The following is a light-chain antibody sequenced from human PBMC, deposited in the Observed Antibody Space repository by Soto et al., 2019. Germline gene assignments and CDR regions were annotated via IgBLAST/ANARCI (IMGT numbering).Light chain of an antibody. CDR2: GNK. V-gene: IGLV1-40*01. CDR1: SSNIGAGYD. J-gene: IGLJ1*01. Sequence: QSVLTPPPAVSVAPGQRVTISCTGCSSNIGAGYDVHWYQQRPGTAPKLLIYGNKNRPSGVPDRFSGSKSGTSASLAITGLQDEDEADYYCQSYDSSLSVSYVFGTGTKVTVL. CDR3: QSYDSSLSVSYV.